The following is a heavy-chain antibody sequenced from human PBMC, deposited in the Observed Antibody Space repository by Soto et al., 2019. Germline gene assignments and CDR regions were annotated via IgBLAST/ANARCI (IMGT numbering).Heavy chain of an antibody. D-gene: IGHD2-2*01. V-gene: IGHV4-34*01. CDR1: GGSFSGYY. CDR2: INHSGST. J-gene: IGHJ5*02. CDR3: ARGELGYCSSTSCYGVWFDP. Sequence: QVQLQQWGAGLLKPSETLSLTCAVYGGSFSGYYWSWIRQPPGKGLEWIGEINHSGSTNYNPSLKSRVTISVDTSKNQFSLKLSSVTAADTAVYYCARGELGYCSSTSCYGVWFDPWGQGTLVTVSS.